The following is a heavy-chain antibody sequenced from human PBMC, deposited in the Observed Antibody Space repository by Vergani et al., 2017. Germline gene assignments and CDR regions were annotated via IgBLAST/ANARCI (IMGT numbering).Heavy chain of an antibody. CDR3: ARGGGQTALDL. CDR1: GYTFTKFG. V-gene: IGHV1-18*01. J-gene: IGHJ4*02. Sequence: QVQLVQSGAEVKKPGASVKVSCKASGYTFTKFGITWVRQAPGQGLQWMGWISAYNANTNFAQKLQGRVFMTTDTTTRTAYMELRSLRSDDTAVYYCARGGGQTALDLWGQGTLVTVSS. CDR2: ISAYNANT. D-gene: IGHD5-18*01.